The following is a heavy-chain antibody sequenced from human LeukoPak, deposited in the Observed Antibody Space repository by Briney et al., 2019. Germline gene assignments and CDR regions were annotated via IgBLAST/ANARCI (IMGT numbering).Heavy chain of an antibody. CDR1: GYTFTGYY. J-gene: IGHJ5*02. CDR3: ARNYYDSSALGA. CDR2: INPNSGGT. V-gene: IGHV1-2*02. D-gene: IGHD3-22*01. Sequence: VKVSCKASGYTFTGYYMHWVRQAPGQGLEWMGWINPNSGGTNYAQKFQGRVTMTRDTSISTAYMELSRLRSDDTAVYYCARNYYDSSALGAWGQGTLVTVSS.